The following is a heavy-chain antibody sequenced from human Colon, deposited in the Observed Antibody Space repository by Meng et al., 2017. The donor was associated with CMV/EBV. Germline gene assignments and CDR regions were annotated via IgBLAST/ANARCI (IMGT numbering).Heavy chain of an antibody. J-gene: IGHJ4*02. CDR3: VVKSSAWFDY. CDR2: INSDGTTT. V-gene: IGHV3-74*03. Sequence: GESLKISCASSGFVFNSYWMHWVRQAPGKGLVWVAGINSDGTTTVIADSVKGRFTISRDNARNTLYLQMNYLRVEDTDVYYCVVKSSAWFDYWGQGTLVTVSS. D-gene: IGHD3-16*01. CDR1: GFVFNSYW.